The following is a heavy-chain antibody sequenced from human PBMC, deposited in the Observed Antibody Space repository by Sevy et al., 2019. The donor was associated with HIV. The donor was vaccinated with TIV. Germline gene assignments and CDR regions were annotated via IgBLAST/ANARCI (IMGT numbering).Heavy chain of an antibody. CDR3: ARDRNSIDYGPRRGAFDF. D-gene: IGHD4-17*01. CDR1: GFTFSSYG. J-gene: IGHJ3*01. V-gene: IGHV3-33*01. Sequence: GGSLRLSCAASGFTFSSYGMHWVRQAPGKGLEWVAVIWYDGSNKYYADSVKGRFTISRDNSKNTLYLQMNSLRAEDTAVYYCARDRNSIDYGPRRGAFDFWGQGTMVTVSS. CDR2: IWYDGSNK.